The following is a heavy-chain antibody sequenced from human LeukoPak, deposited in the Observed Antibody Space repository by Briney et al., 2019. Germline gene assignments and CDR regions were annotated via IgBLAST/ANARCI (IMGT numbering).Heavy chain of an antibody. CDR1: GGSISSGSYY. D-gene: IGHD3-3*01. CDR2: IYTSGST. J-gene: IGHJ5*02. Sequence: SQTLSLTCTVSGGSISSGSYYWSWIRQPAGKGLEWIGRIYTSGSTNYNPSPKSRVTISVDTSKNQFSLKLSSVTAADTAVYYCARRRPSLFGVASGFDPWGQGTLVTVSS. CDR3: ARRRPSLFGVASGFDP. V-gene: IGHV4-61*02.